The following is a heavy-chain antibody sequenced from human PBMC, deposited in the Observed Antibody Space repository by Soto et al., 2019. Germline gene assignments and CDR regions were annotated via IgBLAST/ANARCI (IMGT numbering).Heavy chain of an antibody. D-gene: IGHD5-12*01. CDR2: INPNSGGT. J-gene: IGHJ6*02. Sequence: ASVKVSCKASGYTFTVYYMHCVRQPPLQGLDWMGWINPNSGGTNCAQKFQGRVTMTRDTSISTAYMELSRLRSDDTAVYYCASAATTEHYSNYYGMDVWGQGTTVTVCS. V-gene: IGHV1-2*02. CDR1: GYTFTVYY. CDR3: ASAATTEHYSNYYGMDV.